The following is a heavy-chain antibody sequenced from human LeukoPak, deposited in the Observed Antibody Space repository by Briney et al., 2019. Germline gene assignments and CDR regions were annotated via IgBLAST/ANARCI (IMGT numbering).Heavy chain of an antibody. V-gene: IGHV3-21*04. CDR1: GFTFSDYT. CDR3: AKDMGELYPSYYFDY. CDR2: ISISSSVI. J-gene: IGHJ4*02. Sequence: GGSLRLSCAASGFTFSDYTMNWVRQAPGRGLEWLASISISSSVIYYADSVKGRFTISRDNAKNSLYLQMNSLRAEDTALYYCAKDMGELYPSYYFDYWGQGTLVTVSS. D-gene: IGHD3-16*01.